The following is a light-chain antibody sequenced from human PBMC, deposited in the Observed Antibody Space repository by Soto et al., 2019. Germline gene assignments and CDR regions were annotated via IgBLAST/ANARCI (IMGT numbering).Light chain of an antibody. V-gene: IGLV2-14*01. CDR2: EVI. J-gene: IGLJ2*01. CDR1: SSDIGAYNY. CDR3: NSFASRNSLI. Sequence: QSALTQPASVSGSLGQSITISCTGTSSDIGAYNYVSWYQQHPGKAPKLIIYEVIYRPSGVSNCFSASKSANTASLTISGLQAEDEADYYCNSFASRNSLIFGGGTKLTVL.